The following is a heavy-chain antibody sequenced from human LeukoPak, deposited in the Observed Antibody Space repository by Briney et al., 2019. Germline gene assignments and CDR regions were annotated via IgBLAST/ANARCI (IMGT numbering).Heavy chain of an antibody. CDR3: AKDQRLGSSYGEHFDY. J-gene: IGHJ4*01. V-gene: IGHV3-33*06. Sequence: GRSLRLSCAASGFTLSSDGMHWVRQAPGKGLEWVAVIWYDGSNKYYADSVKGRFTISRDNSRNTLYLQMNSLRAEDTAVYYCAKDQRLGSSYGEHFDYWGEGAL. D-gene: IGHD4-17*01. CDR2: IWYDGSNK. CDR1: GFTLSSDG.